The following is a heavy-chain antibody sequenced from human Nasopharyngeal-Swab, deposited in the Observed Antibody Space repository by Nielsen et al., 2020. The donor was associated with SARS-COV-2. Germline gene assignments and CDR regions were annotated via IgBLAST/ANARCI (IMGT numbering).Heavy chain of an antibody. CDR2: IDPSDSYT. CDR1: GYSFISYW. Sequence: GESLKISCKGSGYSFISYWISWVRQMPGKGLEWMGRIDPSDSYTNYSPSFQGHVTISADKSISTAYQQWSSLKASDTAMYYCARQHVGELDYWGQGTLVTVSS. V-gene: IGHV5-10-1*01. D-gene: IGHD3-10*01. J-gene: IGHJ4*02. CDR3: ARQHVGELDY.